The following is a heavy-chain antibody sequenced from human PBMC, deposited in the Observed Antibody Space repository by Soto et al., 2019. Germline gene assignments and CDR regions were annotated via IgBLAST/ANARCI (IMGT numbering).Heavy chain of an antibody. V-gene: IGHV1-3*01. D-gene: IGHD2-2*01. CDR1: GYTFTSYA. Sequence: GASVKVSCKASGYTFTSYAMHWVRQAPGQRLEWMGWINAGNGNTKYSQKFQGRVTITRDTSASTAYMELSGLRSEETALYYCAISDGYGSSTSGYPTLAYRGKGTLVTDSS. CDR3: AISDGYGSSTSGYPTLAY. CDR2: INAGNGNT. J-gene: IGHJ4*02.